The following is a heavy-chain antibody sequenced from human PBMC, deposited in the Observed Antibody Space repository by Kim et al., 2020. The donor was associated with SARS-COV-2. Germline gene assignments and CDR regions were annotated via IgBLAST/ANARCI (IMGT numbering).Heavy chain of an antibody. J-gene: IGHJ6*02. Sequence: SETLSLTCTVSGGSSSSYYWSWIRQPPGNGLEWIGYIYYSGSTTYNPSLKSRVTISVDTSKNQLSLKLSSVTAADTAVYYCARVLYYYDSSGYYPGRGYYYYGMDVWGQGPTVTVSS. D-gene: IGHD3-22*01. V-gene: IGHV4-59*13. CDR2: IYYSGST. CDR3: ARVLYYYDSSGYYPGRGYYYYGMDV. CDR1: GGSSSSYY.